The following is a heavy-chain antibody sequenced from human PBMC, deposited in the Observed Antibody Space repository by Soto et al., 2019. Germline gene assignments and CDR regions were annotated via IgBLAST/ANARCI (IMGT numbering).Heavy chain of an antibody. D-gene: IGHD3-10*01. J-gene: IGHJ4*02. CDR1: GGSFSGYY. CDR2: INHSGST. CDR3: ARETPKGSYYNPRHILDY. Sequence: SETLSLTCAVYGGSFSGYYWSWIRQPPGKGLEWIGEINHSGSTNYNPSLKSRVTISVDTSKNQFSLKLSSVTAADTAVYYCARETPKGSYYNPRHILDYWGQGTLVTVSS. V-gene: IGHV4-34*01.